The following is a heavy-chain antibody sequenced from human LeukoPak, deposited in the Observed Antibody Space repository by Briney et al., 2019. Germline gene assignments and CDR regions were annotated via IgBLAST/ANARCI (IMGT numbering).Heavy chain of an antibody. J-gene: IGHJ3*01. D-gene: IGHD2-21*01. V-gene: IGHV4-39*07. CDR3: ARSKDILLGDSDAFDL. Sequence: SETLSLTCTVSGGSISRSSYYWGWIRQSPGKGLEWIGSIYYSDSGKMYYNPSLKSRVTMSVDTSKNQFSLKLSSVTAADTAVYYCARSKDILLGDSDAFDLWGRGTTVTVSS. CDR2: IYYSDSGKM. CDR1: GGSISRSSYY.